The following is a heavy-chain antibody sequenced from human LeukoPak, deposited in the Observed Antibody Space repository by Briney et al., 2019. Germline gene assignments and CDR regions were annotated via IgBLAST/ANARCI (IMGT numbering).Heavy chain of an antibody. J-gene: IGHJ5*02. CDR1: GFTVSNNY. V-gene: IGHV3-53*01. Sequence: GGSLRLSCAASGFTVSNNYMTWVRQAPGKGLEWVSLIYSGGTTFYTDSVKGRFTISRDSSKNTLCLQMNNLKAEDTAVYYCTTSPAVASWGQGTLVTVSS. D-gene: IGHD4-23*01. CDR2: IYSGGTT. CDR3: TTSPAVAS.